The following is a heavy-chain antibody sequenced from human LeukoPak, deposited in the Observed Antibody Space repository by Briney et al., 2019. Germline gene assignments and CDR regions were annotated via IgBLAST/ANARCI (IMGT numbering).Heavy chain of an antibody. CDR1: GGSISSSSYY. J-gene: IGHJ2*01. Sequence: PSETLSLTCTVSGGSISSSSYYWGGIRQPLGRVVVLIGNIYYSGRTYYNPSLKSRVTISVDTSKNQFSLKLSSVTATDTAVYYCARGVSMIVVVIHDWYFDLWGRGTLVTVSS. CDR2: IYYSGRT. V-gene: IGHV4-39*01. D-gene: IGHD3-22*01. CDR3: ARGVSMIVVVIHDWYFDL.